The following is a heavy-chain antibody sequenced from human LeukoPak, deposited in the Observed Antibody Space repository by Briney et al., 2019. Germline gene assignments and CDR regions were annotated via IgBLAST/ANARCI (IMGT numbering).Heavy chain of an antibody. CDR2: TRNKANSYTT. D-gene: IGHD5-18*01. V-gene: IGHV3-72*01. Sequence: GGSLRLSCAASGFTFSDHYMDCVRQAPGKGLEWVGRTRNKANSYTTEYAASVKGRFTISRDDSKNSLYLQMNSLKTEDTAVYYCARDGWIPGDVSYYYYMDVWGKGTTVTVSS. J-gene: IGHJ6*03. CDR1: GFTFSDHY. CDR3: ARDGWIPGDVSYYYYMDV.